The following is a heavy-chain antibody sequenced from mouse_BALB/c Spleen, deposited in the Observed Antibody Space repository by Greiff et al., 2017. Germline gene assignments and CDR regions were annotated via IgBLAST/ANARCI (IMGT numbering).Heavy chain of an antibody. Sequence: QVQLKQPGAELVKPGASVKLSCKASGYTFTSYWMHWVKQRPGQGLEWIGEIDPSDSYTNYNQKFKGKATLTVDKSSSTAYMQLSSLTSEDSAVYYCERKAGYDDGAWFAYWGQGTLVTVSA. CDR2: IDPSDSYT. CDR1: GYTFTSYW. D-gene: IGHD2-2*01. V-gene: IGHV1-69*02. J-gene: IGHJ3*01. CDR3: ERKAGYDDGAWFAY.